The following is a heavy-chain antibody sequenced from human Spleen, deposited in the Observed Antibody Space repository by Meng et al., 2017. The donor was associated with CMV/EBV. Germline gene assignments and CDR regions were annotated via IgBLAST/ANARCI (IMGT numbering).Heavy chain of an antibody. J-gene: IGHJ4*02. Sequence: GESLKISCAASGFSFSSYWMHWVRQAPGKGLVWVSRIESDGSSTSYADSVKGRFTISRDNAKNSLYLQMNSLRAEDTAVYYCARDLQKSHGGSFELGYWGQGTLVTVSS. CDR1: GFSFSSYW. CDR2: IESDGSST. CDR3: ARDLQKSHGGSFELGY. V-gene: IGHV3-74*01.